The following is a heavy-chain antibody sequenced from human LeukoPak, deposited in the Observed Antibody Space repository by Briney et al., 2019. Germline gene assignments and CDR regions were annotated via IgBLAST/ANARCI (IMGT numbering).Heavy chain of an antibody. Sequence: GASVKVSCKASEYTFTGQDMHWVRQAPGQGLEWMGWINPNTGGTNYAQKFQGRVTMTRDTTISTAYMELSWLTSDDTAVYYCASYPRYMSSPPFDYWGQGTLVTVSS. CDR2: INPNTGGT. D-gene: IGHD5-12*01. CDR1: EYTFTGQD. J-gene: IGHJ4*02. CDR3: ASYPRYMSSPPFDY. V-gene: IGHV1-2*02.